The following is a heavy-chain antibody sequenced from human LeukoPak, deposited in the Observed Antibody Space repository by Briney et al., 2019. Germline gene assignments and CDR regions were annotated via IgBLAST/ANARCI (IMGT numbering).Heavy chain of an antibody. J-gene: IGHJ3*01. CDR3: VKDGEWTFDV. V-gene: IGHV3-30*02. CDR1: GFSFSNSG. CDR2: IGQDGTTK. Sequence: GGSLRLSCAASGFSFSNSGMHWVRQAPGKGLEWVAFIGQDGTTKYYVDSVKGRFTIPGDNPKKMAYLQMNNLRAEDTAIYYCVKDGEWTFDVWGQGTMVTVSS. D-gene: IGHD3-3*01.